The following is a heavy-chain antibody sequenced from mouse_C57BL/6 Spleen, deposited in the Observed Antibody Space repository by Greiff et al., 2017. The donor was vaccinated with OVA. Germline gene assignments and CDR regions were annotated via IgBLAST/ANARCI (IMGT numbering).Heavy chain of an antibody. D-gene: IGHD3-2*02. J-gene: IGHJ2*01. Sequence: LVESGPELVKPGASVKISCKASGYAFSSSWMNWVKQRPGKGLEWIGRIYPGDGDTNYNGKFKGKATLTADKSSSTAYMQLSSLTSEDSAVYFCARSDSSGYDFDYWGQGTTLTVSS. V-gene: IGHV1-82*01. CDR1: GYAFSSSW. CDR2: IYPGDGDT. CDR3: ARSDSSGYDFDY.